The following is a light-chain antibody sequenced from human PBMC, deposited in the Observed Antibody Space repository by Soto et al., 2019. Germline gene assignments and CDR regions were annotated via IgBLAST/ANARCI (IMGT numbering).Light chain of an antibody. CDR1: SSDVGTYNF. CDR3: SSKINNNTPLYV. J-gene: IGLJ1*01. Sequence: QSVLTQPASVSGSPGQSITISCTGTSSDVGTYNFVSWYQQHPGKVPKLMIYEVSSRPSGVPDRFSGSKSGNTASLTISGLQAEDEAEYYCSSKINNNTPLYVFGTGTKVTVL. V-gene: IGLV2-14*01. CDR2: EVS.